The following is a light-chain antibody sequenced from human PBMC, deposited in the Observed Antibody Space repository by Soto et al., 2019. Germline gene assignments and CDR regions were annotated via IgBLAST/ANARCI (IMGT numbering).Light chain of an antibody. Sequence: EIVLTQCQATLSFSPGERSTLSCRASQSVSSYLAWYQQKRGQAPRLLIYDASNRATGIPARFSGSGSGTDFTLTISSLEPEDFAVYYCQQRSNWPITFGQGTRLEIK. CDR2: DAS. CDR1: QSVSSY. V-gene: IGKV3-11*01. J-gene: IGKJ5*01. CDR3: QQRSNWPIT.